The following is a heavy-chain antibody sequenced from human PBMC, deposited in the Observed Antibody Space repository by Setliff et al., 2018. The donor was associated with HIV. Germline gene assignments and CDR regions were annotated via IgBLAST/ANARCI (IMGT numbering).Heavy chain of an antibody. D-gene: IGHD3-10*01. CDR1: GDSISSYY. J-gene: IGHJ6*03. Sequence: SETLSLTCTVSGDSISSYYWSWIRQPPGKGLEWIGYIYTSGVTDYNPALKSRVTISGDTSKNQFSLKLSSVTAADTAVYYCARDRRGYYYGSGSCYMDVWGTGTTVTVSS. V-gene: IGHV4-4*08. CDR3: ARDRRGYYYGSGSCYMDV. CDR2: IYTSGVT.